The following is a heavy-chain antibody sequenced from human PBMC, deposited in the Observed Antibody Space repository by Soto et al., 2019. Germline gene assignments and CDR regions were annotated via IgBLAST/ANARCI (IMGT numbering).Heavy chain of an antibody. J-gene: IGHJ4*02. Sequence: PGGSLRLSCAASGFTFSSYSMNWVRQAPGKGLEWVSYISSSSSTIYYADSVKGRFTISRDNAKNSLYLQMNSLRDEDTAVYYCARDTARDSYGPYYFDYWGQGTLVTVSS. CDR3: ARDTARDSYGPYYFDY. CDR1: GFTFSSYS. CDR2: ISSSSSTI. V-gene: IGHV3-48*02. D-gene: IGHD5-18*01.